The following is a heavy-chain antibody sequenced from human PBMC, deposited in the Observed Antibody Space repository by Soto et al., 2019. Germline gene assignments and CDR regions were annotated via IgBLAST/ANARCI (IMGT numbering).Heavy chain of an antibody. CDR1: GFTFRTYT. V-gene: IGHV3-21*01. Sequence: EVQLVESGGGLVKPGGSLRLSCISSGFTFRTYTMNWVRQAPGKGLEWGSGIRGFSPYTFYAESVKGRFTISRDNAKNSLYLQMNSLRAEDTDVYYCARDRGYDAHDYYYNAMDVWGQGTTVTVSS. CDR3: ARDRGYDAHDYYYNAMDV. J-gene: IGHJ6*02. D-gene: IGHD2-15*01. CDR2: IRGFSPYT.